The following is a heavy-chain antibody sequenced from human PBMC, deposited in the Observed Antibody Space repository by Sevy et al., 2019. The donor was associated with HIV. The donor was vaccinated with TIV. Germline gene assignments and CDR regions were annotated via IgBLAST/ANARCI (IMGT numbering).Heavy chain of an antibody. Sequence: ASVKVSCTASGGPFSSYALIWVRQAPGQGLDWVGGIIPISGTPNYEQKFQGRLTITTDDSTNTSYMELSNLKTEDTADYFCARDATWGRKLVDFDTWGPGTLVTVSS. J-gene: IGHJ4*02. CDR3: ARDATWGRKLVDFDT. CDR2: IIPISGTP. D-gene: IGHD2-15*01. V-gene: IGHV1-69*05. CDR1: GGPFSSYA.